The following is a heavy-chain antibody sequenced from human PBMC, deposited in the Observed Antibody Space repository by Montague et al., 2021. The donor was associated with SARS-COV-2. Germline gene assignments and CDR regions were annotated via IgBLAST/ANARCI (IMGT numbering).Heavy chain of an antibody. CDR1: GASINSYENW. CDR2: IYHIGAF. V-gene: IGHV4-4*02. D-gene: IGHD1-26*01. J-gene: IGHJ4*02. CDR3: ARTRGGATRYFDY. Sequence: SETLSLTCAVSGASINSYENWWSWVRQPPGKGLEWIGEIYHIGAFNYNPSLPSRVTISIATSRNQLSLRLSSVTAAATAVYYCARTRGGATRYFDYWGQGTLVTVSS.